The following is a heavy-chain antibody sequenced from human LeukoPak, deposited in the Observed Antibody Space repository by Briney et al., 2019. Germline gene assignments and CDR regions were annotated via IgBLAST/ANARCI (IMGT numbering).Heavy chain of an antibody. CDR1: GYTFTGYY. CDR2: INPNSGGT. V-gene: IGHV1-2*02. CDR3: AREGVVGEDNWFDP. Sequence: AASVKVSCKASGYTFTGYYMHWVRQAPGQGLEWMGWINPNSGGTNYAQKFQGRVTMTRDTSISTAYMELSRLRSDDTAVYYCAREGVVGEDNWFDPWGQGTLVTVSS. J-gene: IGHJ5*02. D-gene: IGHD3-16*01.